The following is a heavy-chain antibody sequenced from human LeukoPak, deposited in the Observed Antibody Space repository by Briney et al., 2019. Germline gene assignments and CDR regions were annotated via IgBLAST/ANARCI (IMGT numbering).Heavy chain of an antibody. CDR2: INPSGGST. CDR3: AREAYYYDSGGYYAFDY. V-gene: IGHV1-46*01. J-gene: IGHJ4*02. CDR1: GYTFTSYY. Sequence: ASVKVSCKASGYTFTSYYMHWVRQAPGQRLEWMGIINPSGGSTSYAQKFQGRVTMTRDMSTSTVYMELSSLRSEDTAVYYCAREAYYYDSGGYYAFDYWGQGTLVTVSS. D-gene: IGHD3-22*01.